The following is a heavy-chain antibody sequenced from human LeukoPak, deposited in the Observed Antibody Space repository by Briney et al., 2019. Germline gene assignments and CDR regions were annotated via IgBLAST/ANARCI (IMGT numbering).Heavy chain of an antibody. CDR3: AGTSVVTNDPFDY. D-gene: IGHD3-22*01. Sequence: PSQTLSLTCTVSGGSISSGGYYWSWIRQHPGKGLEWIGYIYYSGSTYYNPSLKSRVTISVDTSKNQFSLKLSSVTAADTAVYYCAGTSVVTNDPFDYWGQGTLVTVSS. V-gene: IGHV4-31*03. J-gene: IGHJ4*02. CDR2: IYYSGST. CDR1: GGSISSGGYY.